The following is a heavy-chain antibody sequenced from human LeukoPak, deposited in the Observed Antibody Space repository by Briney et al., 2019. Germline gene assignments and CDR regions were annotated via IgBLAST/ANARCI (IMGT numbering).Heavy chain of an antibody. CDR1: GGSISSYY. Sequence: SETLSLTCTVSGGSISSYYWSWIRQPPGKGLEWTGYIYYSGSTNYNPSLKSRVTISVDTSKNQFSLKLSSVTAADTAVYYCARSIAAAGPVASDYWGQGTLVTVSS. D-gene: IGHD6-13*01. J-gene: IGHJ4*02. CDR2: IYYSGST. V-gene: IGHV4-59*01. CDR3: ARSIAAAGPVASDY.